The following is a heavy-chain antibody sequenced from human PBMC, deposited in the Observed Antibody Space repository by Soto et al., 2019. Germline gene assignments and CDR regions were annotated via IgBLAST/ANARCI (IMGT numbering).Heavy chain of an antibody. CDR1: GGTFSSYA. J-gene: IGHJ6*02. CDR3: ARDKESYYDILTGPHTTYYYYGMDV. CDR2: IIPIFGTA. D-gene: IGHD3-9*01. V-gene: IGHV1-69*13. Sequence: ASVKGSCKASGGTFSSYAISLVRQAPGQGLEWMGGIIPIFGTASYAQKFQGRVTITADESTSTAYMELSSLRSEDTAVYYCARDKESYYDILTGPHTTYYYYGMDVWGQGTTVTVSS.